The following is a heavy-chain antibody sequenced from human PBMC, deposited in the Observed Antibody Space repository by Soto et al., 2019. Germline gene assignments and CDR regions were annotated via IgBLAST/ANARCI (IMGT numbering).Heavy chain of an antibody. CDR3: ARVNGYGYGYNSYYHMDV. Sequence: PSETLSLTCTVSGGSISSSSYYWGWIRQPPGKGLEWIGEINHSGSTNYNPSLKSRVTISVDTSKNQFSLKLSSVTAADTAVYYCARVNGYGYGYNSYYHMDVWGHGTTVTVSS. V-gene: IGHV4-39*07. CDR1: GGSISSSSYY. D-gene: IGHD5-18*01. CDR2: INHSGST. J-gene: IGHJ6*02.